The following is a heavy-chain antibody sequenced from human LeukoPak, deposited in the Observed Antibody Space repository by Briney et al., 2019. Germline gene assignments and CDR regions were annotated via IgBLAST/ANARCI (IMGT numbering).Heavy chain of an antibody. CDR3: ARVIVGTTTRLDYFDY. CDR2: IYSGGNT. CDR1: GFTVSDNY. Sequence: PGGSLRLSRAASGFTVSDNYMSWVRQAPGKGLEWVSIIYSGGNTYYADSVKGRFTVSRDNSKNTLYLQMNSLRAEDTAVYYCARVIVGTTTRLDYFDYWGQGTLVTVSS. D-gene: IGHD1-26*01. J-gene: IGHJ4*02. V-gene: IGHV3-66*01.